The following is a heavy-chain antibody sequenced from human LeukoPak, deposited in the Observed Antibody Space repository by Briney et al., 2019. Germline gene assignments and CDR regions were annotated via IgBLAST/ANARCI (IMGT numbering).Heavy chain of an antibody. Sequence: GGSLRLSCAASGFTFSGYAMSWVRQAPGKGLEWVSAISDSSSRTLYADSVKGRFTISRDNSRNTLSLQMNSLRVEDAALYYCAKHDLSGSYFVYWGQGTLVTVSS. CDR2: ISDSSSRT. V-gene: IGHV3-23*01. CDR3: AKHDLSGSYFVY. J-gene: IGHJ4*02. CDR1: GFTFSGYA. D-gene: IGHD3-10*01.